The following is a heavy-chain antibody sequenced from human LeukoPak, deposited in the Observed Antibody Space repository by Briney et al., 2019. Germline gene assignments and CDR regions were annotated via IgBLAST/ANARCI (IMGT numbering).Heavy chain of an antibody. CDR2: ISRRDDYT. CDR3: ANDYRSGSFHDF. V-gene: IGHV3-23*01. CDR1: GLAFSSYA. D-gene: IGHD3-10*01. Sequence: PGGSLRLSCAASGLAFSSYAMSWGRQPPGKGLEWVSVISRRDDYTYYADSVKGRFTISRDNSKNTLYLQMNTLRAEDTAVYYCANDYRSGSFHDFWGPGTLVTVSS. J-gene: IGHJ4*02.